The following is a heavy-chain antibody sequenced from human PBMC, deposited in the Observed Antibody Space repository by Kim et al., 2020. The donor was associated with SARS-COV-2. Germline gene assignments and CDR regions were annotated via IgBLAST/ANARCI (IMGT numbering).Heavy chain of an antibody. CDR1: GYSISSGYY. J-gene: IGHJ6*02. Sequence: SETLSLTCTVSGYSISSGYYWGWIRQPPGKGLEWIGSIYHSGSTYYNPSLKSRVTISVDTSKNQFSLKLSPVTAADTAVYYCARDIPRTGMEVWGQGTTV. CDR3: ARDIPRTGMEV. V-gene: IGHV4-38-2*02. CDR2: IYHSGST.